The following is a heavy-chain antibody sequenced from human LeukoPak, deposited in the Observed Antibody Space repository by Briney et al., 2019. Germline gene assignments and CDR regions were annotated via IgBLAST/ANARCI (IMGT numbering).Heavy chain of an antibody. CDR3: ARLLWADYYYAMDV. CDR2: IYPGDSDT. Sequence: GESLKISCKGSGNSFTNYWIGWVRRMPGKGLEWMGTIYPGDSDTRYSPSFQGQVTISADKSITTAYLQWSSLKASDTAMYYCARLLWADYYYAMDVWGQGTTVTVSS. J-gene: IGHJ6*02. V-gene: IGHV5-51*01. CDR1: GNSFTNYW. D-gene: IGHD2-21*01.